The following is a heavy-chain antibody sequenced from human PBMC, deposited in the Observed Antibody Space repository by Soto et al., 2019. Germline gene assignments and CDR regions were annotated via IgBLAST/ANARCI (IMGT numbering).Heavy chain of an antibody. CDR3: ARLGAYYQALDS. V-gene: IGHV4-59*08. Sequence: QVQLQESGPGLVKPSETLSLRCTVSDGSLSPNYWTWIRQAPGKGLEWIGYIYYAGTTTFNPSLKSRVSISIDASKNEVSLKLASVPAADTAVYYCARLGAYYQALDSWGQGTLVTVSS. J-gene: IGHJ4*02. D-gene: IGHD3-22*01. CDR1: DGSLSPNY. CDR2: IYYAGTT.